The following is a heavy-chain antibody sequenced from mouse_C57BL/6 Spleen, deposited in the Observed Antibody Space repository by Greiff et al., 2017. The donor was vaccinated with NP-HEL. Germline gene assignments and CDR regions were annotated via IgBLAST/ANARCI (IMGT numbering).Heavy chain of an antibody. J-gene: IGHJ4*01. CDR3: ARGGTTVVDYYAMDY. CDR2: IDPSDSET. Sequence: QVQLKESGAELVRPGSSVKLSCKASGYTFTSYWMHWVKQRPIQGLEWIGNIDPSDSETHYNQKFKDKATLTVDKSSSTAYMQLSSLTSEDSAVYYCARGGTTVVDYYAMDYWGQGTSVTVSS. CDR1: GYTFTSYW. D-gene: IGHD1-1*01. V-gene: IGHV1-52*01.